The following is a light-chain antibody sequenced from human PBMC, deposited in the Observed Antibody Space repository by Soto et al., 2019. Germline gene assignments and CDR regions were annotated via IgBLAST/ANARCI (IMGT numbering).Light chain of an antibody. V-gene: IGKV2-28*01. Sequence: DIVVTQSPLSLPVTPGEPASISCRSSQSLLHSNGNNYLEWYLQKPGQSPQLLIYLGSNRASGVPDRFSGSGSGTDFTLKISRVEAEDVGVYYCMQALQTPLTFGGGTKVEIK. CDR2: LGS. CDR3: MQALQTPLT. CDR1: QSLLHSNGNNY. J-gene: IGKJ4*01.